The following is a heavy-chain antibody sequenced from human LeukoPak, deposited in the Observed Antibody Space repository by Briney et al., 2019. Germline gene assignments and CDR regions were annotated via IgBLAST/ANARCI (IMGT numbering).Heavy chain of an antibody. D-gene: IGHD2-2*01. J-gene: IGHJ4*02. CDR1: GFAFSNYW. Sequence: GGSLRLSCAASGFAFSNYWMNWVRQAPGKGLEWVANIKQDGSETYYVDSVKGRFTISRDNAKNSLYLQMNSLRAEDTALCYCGSTNSFSYWGQGTLVTVSS. V-gene: IGHV3-7*01. CDR2: IKQDGSET. CDR3: GSTNSFSY.